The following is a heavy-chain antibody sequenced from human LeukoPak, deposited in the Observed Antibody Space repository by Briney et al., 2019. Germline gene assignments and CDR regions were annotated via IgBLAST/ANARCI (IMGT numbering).Heavy chain of an antibody. V-gene: IGHV3-74*01. CDR1: GFNFSTYW. CDR2: INTDGSAT. J-gene: IGHJ4*02. Sequence: GGSLRLSCAVSGFNFSTYWMHRVRQAPGKWLVWVSLINTDGSATTYGDSAKGRFTVSRDNDKNSLFLEMNSLRVEDTAVYYCARGTAATARLDFWGQGTLVTVSS. D-gene: IGHD6-6*01. CDR3: ARGTAATARLDF.